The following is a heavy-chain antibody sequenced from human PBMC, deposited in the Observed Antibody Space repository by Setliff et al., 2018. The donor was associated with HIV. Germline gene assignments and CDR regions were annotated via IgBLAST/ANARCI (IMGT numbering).Heavy chain of an antibody. CDR3: ARGDTNVYYYVYPDF. CDR2: INSDESRI. CDR1: GFTFSRYS. D-gene: IGHD3-22*01. J-gene: IGHJ4*02. Sequence: GGSLRLSCAASGFTFSRYSMNWVRQAPGKGLVWVSRINSDESRIEYADSVKGRFTISRDNAKNTLYLQMNSLRAEDTAAYHCARGDTNVYYYVYPDFWGQGTPVTVSS. V-gene: IGHV3-74*01.